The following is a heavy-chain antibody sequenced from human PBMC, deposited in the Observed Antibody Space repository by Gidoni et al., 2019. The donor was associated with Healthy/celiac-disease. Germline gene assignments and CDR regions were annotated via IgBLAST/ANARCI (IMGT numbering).Heavy chain of an antibody. V-gene: IGHV3-21*01. CDR1: GFTFSCYS. CDR2: SSSSSSYI. CDR3: ARCPSLYDSSGYYPDY. D-gene: IGHD3-22*01. Sequence: EVQLVESGGGLVKPGGSLRLSCAASGFTFSCYSMNWVRQAPGKGLEWVSSSSSSSSYIYYADSVKGRFTISRDNAKNSLYLQMNSLRAEDTAVYYCARCPSLYDSSGYYPDYWGQGTLVTVSS. J-gene: IGHJ4*02.